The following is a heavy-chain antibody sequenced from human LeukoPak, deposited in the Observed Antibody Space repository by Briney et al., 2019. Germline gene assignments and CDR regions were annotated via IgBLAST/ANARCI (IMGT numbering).Heavy chain of an antibody. J-gene: IGHJ4*02. CDR3: ARGSGGIYRGGGFDY. CDR2: IIPIFGTA. Sequence: SVKVSCKASGGTFSSYAISWVRQAPGQGLEWMGGIIPIFGTANYAQKFQGRVAITADESTSTAYMELSSLRSEDTAVYYCARGSGGIYRGGGFDYWGQGTLVTVSS. CDR1: GGTFSSYA. V-gene: IGHV1-69*13. D-gene: IGHD3-16*01.